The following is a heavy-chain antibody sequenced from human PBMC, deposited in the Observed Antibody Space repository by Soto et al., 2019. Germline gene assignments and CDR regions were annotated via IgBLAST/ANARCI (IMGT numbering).Heavy chain of an antibody. V-gene: IGHV1-46*03. Sequence: QVQLVQSGAEVKKPGASVKVSCKASGYTFTSYYTHWVRQAPGQGLEWMGIINVSGGSAIYAQKCQGRVTMTRDTSTSTVYIEMSSLRSEETAVYYCTRGRAAAGTAWFDPWGQGSLVTVSS. CDR2: INVSGGSA. CDR1: GYTFTSYY. J-gene: IGHJ5*02. CDR3: TRGRAAAGTAWFDP. D-gene: IGHD6-13*01.